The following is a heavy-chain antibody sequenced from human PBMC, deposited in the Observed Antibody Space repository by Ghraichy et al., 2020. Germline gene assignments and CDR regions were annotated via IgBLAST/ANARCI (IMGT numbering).Heavy chain of an antibody. CDR1: GLTFSNYA. D-gene: IGHD7-27*01. CDR2: ISGSGGDT. CDR3: ANRAANWGFLEH. V-gene: IGHV3-23*01. J-gene: IGHJ1*01. Sequence: GGSLRLSCAASGLTFSNYAMSWVRQAPGKGLEWVSTISGSGGDTYYADSVKGRFTISRDNSKNTLYLQMNSLRVEDTAVYYCANRAANWGFLEHWGQGTLVTASS.